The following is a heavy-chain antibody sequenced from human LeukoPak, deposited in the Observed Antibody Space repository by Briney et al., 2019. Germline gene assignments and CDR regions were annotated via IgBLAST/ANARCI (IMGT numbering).Heavy chain of an antibody. CDR1: GGSISSSSYY. V-gene: IGHV4-39*07. Sequence: PSETLSLTCTVSGGSISSSSYYWGWIRQPPGKGLEWIGSIYYSGSTYYNPSLKSRVTISVDTSKNQFSLKLSSVTAADTAVYYCARARGGYGTDWGQGTLVTVSS. J-gene: IGHJ4*02. CDR3: ARARGGYGTD. D-gene: IGHD5-24*01. CDR2: IYYSGST.